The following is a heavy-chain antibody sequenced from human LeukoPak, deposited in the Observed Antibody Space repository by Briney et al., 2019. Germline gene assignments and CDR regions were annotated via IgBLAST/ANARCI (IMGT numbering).Heavy chain of an antibody. Sequence: PSETLSLTCAVSGYSISSGDYWAWIRQPPGKGLEWIGSIYHSGSTHYNPSLESRVTISVDTSKNQFALKLSSVTAADTAVYYCARNYSNFVVVSAVSNNWFDPWGQGTLVTVSS. CDR1: GYSISSGDY. CDR3: ARNYSNFVVVSAVSNNWFDP. V-gene: IGHV4-38-2*01. J-gene: IGHJ5*02. D-gene: IGHD2-2*01. CDR2: IYHSGST.